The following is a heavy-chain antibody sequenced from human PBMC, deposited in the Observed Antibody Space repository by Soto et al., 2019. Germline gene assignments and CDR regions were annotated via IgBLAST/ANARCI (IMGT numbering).Heavy chain of an antibody. Sequence: QVQLVQSGAEVKKPGASVKVSCKASGYTFTSYGISWVRQAPGQGLEWMGWISAYNGNTNYAQKLQGRVTMTTDTSTSTAYMELRSLISDDTAVYYCARDGRCTNGVCYGTGWFDPWGQGTLVTVSS. J-gene: IGHJ5*02. D-gene: IGHD2-8*01. CDR3: ARDGRCTNGVCYGTGWFDP. CDR2: ISAYNGNT. V-gene: IGHV1-18*01. CDR1: GYTFTSYG.